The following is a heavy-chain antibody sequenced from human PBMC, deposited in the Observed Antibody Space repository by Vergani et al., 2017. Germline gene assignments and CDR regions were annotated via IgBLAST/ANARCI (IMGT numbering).Heavy chain of an antibody. CDR3: ARYSGGDSEYFQH. D-gene: IGHD1-26*01. CDR2: IYYSGFT. Sequence: QVQLQESGPGLVKPSQTLSLTCTVSGGSISSDNYYWSWIRQPPGKGLEWIGYIYYSGFTYYNPSLKSRVSISVDTSKNQFSLKLSSVTAADTVVYYCARYSGGDSEYFQHWGQGTLVTVSS. V-gene: IGHV4-30-4*01. J-gene: IGHJ1*01. CDR1: GGSISSDNYY.